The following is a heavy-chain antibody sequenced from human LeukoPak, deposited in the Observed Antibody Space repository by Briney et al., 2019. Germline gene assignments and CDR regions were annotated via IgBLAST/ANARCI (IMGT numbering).Heavy chain of an antibody. CDR1: GGSISSSNW. J-gene: IGHJ4*02. CDR2: IYYSGST. D-gene: IGHD6-13*01. Sequence: SETLSLTCAVSGGSISSSNWWSWIRQPPGKGLEWIGYIYYSGSTYYNPSLKSRVTISVDTSKNQFSLKLSSVTAADTAVYYCARDIAAAGTIDYWGQGTLVTVSP. CDR3: ARDIAAAGTIDY. V-gene: IGHV4-30-4*01.